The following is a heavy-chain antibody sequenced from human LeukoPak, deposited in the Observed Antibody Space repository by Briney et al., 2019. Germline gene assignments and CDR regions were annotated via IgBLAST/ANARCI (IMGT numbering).Heavy chain of an antibody. CDR2: IIPILGIA. V-gene: IGHV1-69*04. D-gene: IGHD3-22*01. J-gene: IGHJ5*02. Sequence: SVKVSCKASGGTFSSYAISWVRQTPGQGLEWMGRIIPILGIANYAQKFQGRVTITADKSTSTAYMELSSLRSEDTAVCYCARDRNMIVATWGQGTLVTVSS. CDR1: GGTFSSYA. CDR3: ARDRNMIVAT.